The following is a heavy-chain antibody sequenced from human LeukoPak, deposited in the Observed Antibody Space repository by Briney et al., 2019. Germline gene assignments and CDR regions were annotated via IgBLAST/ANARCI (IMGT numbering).Heavy chain of an antibody. CDR1: GFTFSNYW. CDR3: ARHFSSSWPYYFDF. V-gene: IGHV3-7*01. CDR2: IKTEGYDK. J-gene: IGHJ4*02. Sequence: GGSLRLSCAASGFTFSNYWMGWVRQAPGKGLEWVANIKTEGYDKYYADSLKGRFTISRDNAKSSLYLQMDSLRAEDTAVYHCARHFSSSWPYYFDFWGQGTLVTVSS. D-gene: IGHD6-13*01.